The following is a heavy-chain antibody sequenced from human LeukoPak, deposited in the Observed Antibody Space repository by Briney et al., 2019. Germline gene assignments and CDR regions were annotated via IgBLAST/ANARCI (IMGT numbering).Heavy chain of an antibody. CDR2: INHSGST. Sequence: SETLSLTCAVYGGSFSGYYWSWIRQPPGKGLEWIGEINHSGSTNYNPSLKSRVTISVDTSKNQFSLKLSSVTAADTAVYYCARARKYIRSGSMIDYWGQGTPVTVSS. V-gene: IGHV4-34*01. J-gene: IGHJ4*02. D-gene: IGHD1-14*01. CDR3: ARARKYIRSGSMIDY. CDR1: GGSFSGYY.